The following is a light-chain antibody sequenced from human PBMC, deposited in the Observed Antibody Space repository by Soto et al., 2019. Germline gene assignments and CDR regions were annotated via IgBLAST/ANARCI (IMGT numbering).Light chain of an antibody. Sequence: QSALTQPASLSGSPGQSITISCTGASSDLGGHKSVSWSQQHPGKAPRLIISEVSYRPSGISSRFSGSKSANMASLTISGLQSDDEADYYCYSYTTNSSVVFGGGTQLTVL. J-gene: IGLJ2*01. CDR1: SSDLGGHKS. V-gene: IGLV2-14*03. CDR2: EVS. CDR3: YSYTTNSSVV.